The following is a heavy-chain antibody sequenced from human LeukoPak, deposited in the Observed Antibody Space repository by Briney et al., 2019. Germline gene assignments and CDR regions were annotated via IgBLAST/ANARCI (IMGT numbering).Heavy chain of an antibody. J-gene: IGHJ4*02. CDR2: ISESGDRT. CDR3: AKNRGSSWWKSLFDY. CDR1: GFTISTYA. V-gene: IGHV3-23*01. Sequence: GGSLRLSCAASGFTISTYAMSWVRQAPGKGLEWVSTISESGDRTYYADSVKGRFTISKDNSRNILYLQMRSLRAEDTAVYYCAKNRGSSWWKSLFDYWGQGTLVTVSS. D-gene: IGHD6-13*01.